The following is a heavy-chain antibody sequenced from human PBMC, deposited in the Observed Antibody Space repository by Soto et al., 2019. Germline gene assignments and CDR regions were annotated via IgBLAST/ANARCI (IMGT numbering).Heavy chain of an antibody. CDR3: ASGARAHSVVYGDYAY. CDR1: GGTFSSYA. D-gene: IGHD4-17*01. CDR2: IIPIFGTA. V-gene: IGHV1-69*01. Sequence: QVQLVQSGAEVKKPGSSVKVSCKASGGTFSSYAISWVRQAPGQGLEWMGGIIPIFGTANYAQKFQGRVTITGDESTSTAYMELSSLRSEDTAVYYCASGARAHSVVYGDYAYWGQGTLVTVSS. J-gene: IGHJ4*02.